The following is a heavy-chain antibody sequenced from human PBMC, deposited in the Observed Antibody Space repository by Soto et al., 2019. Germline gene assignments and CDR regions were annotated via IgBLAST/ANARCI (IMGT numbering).Heavy chain of an antibody. J-gene: IGHJ3*02. CDR3: AKGIRVGESVFDI. Sequence: LRLSCAASGFTFSSYSMNWVRQAPGKGLEWVSSISSSSSYIYYADSVKGRFTISRDNAKNSLYLQMNSLRGEDTAVYYCAKGIRVGESVFDIWGQGTMVTVSS. CDR1: GFTFSSYS. CDR2: ISSSSSYI. V-gene: IGHV3-21*04. D-gene: IGHD1-26*01.